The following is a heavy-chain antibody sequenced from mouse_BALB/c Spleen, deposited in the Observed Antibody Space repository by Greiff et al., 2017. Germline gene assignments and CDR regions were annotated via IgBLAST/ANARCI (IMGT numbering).Heavy chain of an antibody. CDR3: AREETMITPFAY. D-gene: IGHD2-4*01. V-gene: IGHV5-17*02. Sequence: EVKLVESGGGLVQPGGSRKLSCAASGFTFSSFGMHWVRQAPEKGLEWVAYISSGSSTIYYADTVKGRFTISRDNPKNTLFLQMTSLRSEDTAMYYCAREETMITPFAYWGQGTLVTVSA. CDR1: GFTFSSFG. J-gene: IGHJ3*01. CDR2: ISSGSSTI.